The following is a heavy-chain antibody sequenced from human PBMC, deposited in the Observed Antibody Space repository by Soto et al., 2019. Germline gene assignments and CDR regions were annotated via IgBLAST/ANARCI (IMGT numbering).Heavy chain of an antibody. CDR2: ITSISTYI. J-gene: IGHJ6*02. Sequence: EVQLVESGGGLIKPGGSLRLSCAASGFTFSSYTMNWVRQAPGKGLEWVSSITSISTYIYYADSVKGRFTISRDNAKNPMLLEMKSPRGRDPAVYFCGRELGYCRSRNQYYYSGMDVWGQGTTVTVSS. CDR1: GFTFSSYT. CDR3: GRELGYCRSRNQYYYSGMDV. V-gene: IGHV3-21*02. D-gene: IGHD2-15*01.